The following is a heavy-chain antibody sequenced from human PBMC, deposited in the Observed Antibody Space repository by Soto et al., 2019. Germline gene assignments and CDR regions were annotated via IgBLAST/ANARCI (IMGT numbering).Heavy chain of an antibody. D-gene: IGHD1-20*01. CDR1: GGTFSSYA. CDR2: IIPIFGTA. CDR3: ARGITGTVSYSYGMDV. Sequence: QVQLVQSGAEVKKPGSSVKVSCKASGGTFSSYAISWVRQAPGQGLEWMGGIIPIFGTADYAQKFQGRVTITAEKSTRTAYMELSSLGSEATAVYYCARGITGTVSYSYGMDVWGQGTPVTVSS. V-gene: IGHV1-69*14. J-gene: IGHJ6*02.